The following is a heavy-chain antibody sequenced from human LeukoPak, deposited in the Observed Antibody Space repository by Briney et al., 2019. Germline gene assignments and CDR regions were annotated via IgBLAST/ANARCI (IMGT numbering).Heavy chain of an antibody. Sequence: GRSLRLSCAASGFTFSSYAMHWVRQAPGKGLEWVAVISYDGSNKYYADSVKGRFTISRDNSKNTLYLQMNSLRAEDTAVYYCAKAFSSAPRSDFDYWGQGTLVTVSS. V-gene: IGHV3-30-3*01. CDR2: ISYDGSNK. J-gene: IGHJ4*02. CDR3: AKAFSSAPRSDFDY. CDR1: GFTFSSYA. D-gene: IGHD4/OR15-4a*01.